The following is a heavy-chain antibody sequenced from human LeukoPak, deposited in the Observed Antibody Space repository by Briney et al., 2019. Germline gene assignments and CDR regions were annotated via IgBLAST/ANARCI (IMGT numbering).Heavy chain of an antibody. J-gene: IGHJ4*02. D-gene: IGHD1-1*01. CDR1: SITFTKAW. CDR2: IVSETVGGRT. V-gene: IGHV3-15*07. CDR3: ATSITTPGAFDI. Sequence: KAGGSLRLSCAASSITFTKAWMNWVRQAPGKGLEWVARIVSETVGGRTDNAASVKGRFTISRDDSKSTLFLQMSSLKIEDTAVYYCATSITTPGAFDIWGQGVLVTVSS.